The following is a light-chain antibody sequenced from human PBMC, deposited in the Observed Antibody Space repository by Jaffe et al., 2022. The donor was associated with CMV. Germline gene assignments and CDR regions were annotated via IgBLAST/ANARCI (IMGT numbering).Light chain of an antibody. CDR3: QQSYSTHSWT. CDR1: QSISTY. CDR2: AAS. Sequence: DIQMTQSPSSLSASVGDRVTITCRASQSISTYLIWYQQKVGKAPKLLIYAASTLQSGVPSRFSGSGSGTDFTLTISSLQPEDFATYYCQQSYSTHSWTFGQGTKVEIK. J-gene: IGKJ1*01. V-gene: IGKV1-39*01.